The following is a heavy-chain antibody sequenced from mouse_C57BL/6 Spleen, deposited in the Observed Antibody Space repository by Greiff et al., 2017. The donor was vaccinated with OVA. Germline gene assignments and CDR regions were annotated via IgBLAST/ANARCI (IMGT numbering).Heavy chain of an antibody. V-gene: IGHV1-53*01. J-gene: IGHJ2*01. CDR1: GYTFTSYW. CDR3: ARDYGYPYYFDY. D-gene: IGHD2-2*01. Sequence: QVQLQQPGTELVKPGASVKLSCKASGYTFTSYWMHWVKQRPGKGLEWIGNINPSNGGTKYNEKFKSKDTLTVDKSSSTAYIQLSSLTSEDSAVYYCARDYGYPYYFDYWGQGTTLTVSS. CDR2: INPSNGGT.